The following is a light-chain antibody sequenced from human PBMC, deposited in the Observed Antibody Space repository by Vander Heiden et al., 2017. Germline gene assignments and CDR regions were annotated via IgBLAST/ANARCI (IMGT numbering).Light chain of an antibody. Sequence: DIQMTQSPSFPSASVGARVTITCPASQSISSYSTLYQQKPGEAPKLLIYAASSLQSGVPSRFSGSGSGTDFTLTISSLQPEDFATYYCRQSYSTPPWTFGQGTKVEIK. V-gene: IGKV1-39*01. J-gene: IGKJ1*01. CDR2: AAS. CDR1: QSISSY. CDR3: RQSYSTPPWT.